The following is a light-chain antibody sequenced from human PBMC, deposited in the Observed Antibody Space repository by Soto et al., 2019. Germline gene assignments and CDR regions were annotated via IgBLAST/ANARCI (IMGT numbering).Light chain of an antibody. J-gene: IGLJ1*01. CDR2: DVS. V-gene: IGLV2-14*01. CDR1: SSDVGGYNY. CDR3: SSYTSSNTYV. Sequence: QSALTQPASVSGSPGQSITVSCTGTSSDVGGYNYVSRYQQHPGKVPQLMIYDVSNRPSGVSNRFSGSKSGNTASLTISGLQPDDEADYYCSSYTSSNTYVFGTGTKVTVL.